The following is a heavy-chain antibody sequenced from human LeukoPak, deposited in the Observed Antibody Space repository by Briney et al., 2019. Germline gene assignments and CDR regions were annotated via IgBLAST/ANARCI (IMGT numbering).Heavy chain of an antibody. CDR2: IWYDASKE. J-gene: IGHJ4*02. D-gene: IGHD5-18*01. CDR3: ARDFEFTTEDTFASPDY. V-gene: IGHV3-33*01. CDR1: GLIFSNYG. Sequence: GRPLRLSCEASGLIFSNYGMHWIRQAPGKGREWVAVIWYDASKEYYQNSVEGRFTISRDDSKNTLYLQMNSLRPEDMAMYYCARDFEFTTEDTFASPDYWGQGTLVTVSS.